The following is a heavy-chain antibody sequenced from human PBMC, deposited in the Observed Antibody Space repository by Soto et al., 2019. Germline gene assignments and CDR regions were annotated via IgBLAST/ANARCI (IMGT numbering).Heavy chain of an antibody. CDR3: ARDTGDGTFDF. CDR1: GSTFGVYL. V-gene: IGHV1-3*01. J-gene: IGHJ4*02. Sequence: QVHLVQSGAEVRKPGPSVKVSAKAPGSTFGVYLLLGVRQAPGKRLEWMGWINAGYGNTKSSQKFQDRVTISRDTSASTAYMELTSLRSEDTAVYYCARDTGDGTFDFWGQGTLVTVSS. D-gene: IGHD7-27*01. CDR2: INAGYGNT.